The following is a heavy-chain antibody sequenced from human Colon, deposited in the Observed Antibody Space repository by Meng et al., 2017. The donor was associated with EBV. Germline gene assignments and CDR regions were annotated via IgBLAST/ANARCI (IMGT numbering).Heavy chain of an antibody. Sequence: QVQLQESGPGLVKPSGTLSLTCAVSGDSISNNWWSWVRQPPGKGLEWIGEIYHSGTTNYNPSLRSRVTISVDKPKNQFSLQLTSVTAADTAVYYCARNGDYNPGLYWGQGTLVTVSS. V-gene: IGHV4-4*02. D-gene: IGHD4-17*01. CDR2: IYHSGTT. CDR3: ARNGDYNPGLY. J-gene: IGHJ4*02. CDR1: GDSISNNW.